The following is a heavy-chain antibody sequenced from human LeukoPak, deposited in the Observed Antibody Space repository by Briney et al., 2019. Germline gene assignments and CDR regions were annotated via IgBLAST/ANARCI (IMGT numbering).Heavy chain of an antibody. CDR3: AKEFSAAAYYFHY. D-gene: IGHD6-25*01. CDR1: GFTFSTYG. J-gene: IGHJ4*01. CDR2: IWYDGSNK. V-gene: IGHV3-33*06. Sequence: GGSLRLSCAASGFTFSTYGMHWVRQAPGKGLEWVAVIWYDGSNKYYADSVKGRFTISRDNSKNTLFLQMNSLRAEDTAVYYCAKEFSAAAYYFHYWGHGTLVTVSS.